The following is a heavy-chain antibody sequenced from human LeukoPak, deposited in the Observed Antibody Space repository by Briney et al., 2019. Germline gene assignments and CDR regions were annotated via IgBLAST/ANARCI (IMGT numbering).Heavy chain of an antibody. CDR2: IFSSGST. J-gene: IGHJ5*02. Sequence: SETLPLTCIAPGASISSYYWSWIRKPAGKELEWIGRIFSSGSTTYNPSLKSRVTMSGDTSKNQFSLKVASVTGADTGVYYCARDSGTTGEVKFDPWGQGTLVTVSS. CDR1: GASISSYY. D-gene: IGHD3-10*01. V-gene: IGHV4-4*07. CDR3: ARDSGTTGEVKFDP.